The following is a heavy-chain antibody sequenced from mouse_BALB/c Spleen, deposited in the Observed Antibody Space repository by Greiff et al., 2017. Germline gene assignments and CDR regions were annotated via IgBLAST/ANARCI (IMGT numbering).Heavy chain of an antibody. CDR2: ISSGSSTI. Sequence: EVQLVESGGGLVQPGGSRKLSCAASGFTFSSFGMHWVRQAPEKGLEWVAYISSGSSTIYYADTVKGRFTISRDNPKNTLFLQMTSLRSEDTAMYYCARSSYGKGFAYWGQGTLVTVSA. CDR3: ARSSYGKGFAY. V-gene: IGHV5-17*02. D-gene: IGHD2-10*01. J-gene: IGHJ3*01. CDR1: GFTFSSFG.